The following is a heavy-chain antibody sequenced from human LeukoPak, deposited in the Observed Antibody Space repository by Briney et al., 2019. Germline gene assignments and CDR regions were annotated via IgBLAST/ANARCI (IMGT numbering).Heavy chain of an antibody. Sequence: GGSLRLSCAASGFSFSSYGMTWVRQAPGKGLEWVSGISDIGYTTYYADSVKGRFTISRDNSKNTLYLQMNSLRAEDTAVYYCAKGIERTTVTTFDYWGQGTLVTVSS. CDR3: AKGIERTTVTTFDY. CDR2: ISDIGYTT. V-gene: IGHV3-23*01. CDR1: GFSFSSYG. D-gene: IGHD4-17*01. J-gene: IGHJ4*02.